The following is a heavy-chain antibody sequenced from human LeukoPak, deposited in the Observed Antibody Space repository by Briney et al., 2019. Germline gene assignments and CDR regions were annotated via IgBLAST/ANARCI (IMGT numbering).Heavy chain of an antibody. V-gene: IGHV1-2*02. D-gene: IGHD3-9*01. J-gene: IGHJ5*02. Sequence: ASVKVSCKASGYTFTGYYMHWVRQAPGQGLEWMGWINPNSGGTNYAQKFQGRVTMTRDTSISTAYMELSRLRSDDTAVYYCARLTQLRYFDWLSGSGFPWGQGTLVTVSS. CDR3: ARLTQLRYFDWLSGSGFP. CDR2: INPNSGGT. CDR1: GYTFTGYY.